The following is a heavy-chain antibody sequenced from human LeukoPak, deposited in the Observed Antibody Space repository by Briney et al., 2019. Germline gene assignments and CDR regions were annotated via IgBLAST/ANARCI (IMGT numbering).Heavy chain of an antibody. D-gene: IGHD1-26*01. CDR3: ARPYSGSYLGAFDI. CDR2: IIPIFGTA. V-gene: IGHV1-69*05. CDR1: GGTFSSYA. Sequence: ASVKVSCKASGGTFSSYAISWVRQAPGQGLEWMGGIIPIFGTANYAQKFQGRVTITTDESTSTAYMELSSLRSEDTAVYYCARPYSGSYLGAFDIWGQGTMVTVSS. J-gene: IGHJ3*02.